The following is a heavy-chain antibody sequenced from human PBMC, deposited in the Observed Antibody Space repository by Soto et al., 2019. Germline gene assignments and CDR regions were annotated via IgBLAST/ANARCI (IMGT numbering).Heavy chain of an antibody. CDR1: GFTFSSYS. D-gene: IGHD2-2*01. CDR2: ISSSSSTI. Sequence: EVQLVESGGGLVQPGGSLRLSCAASGFTFSSYSMKWVRQAPGKGLEWVSYISSSSSTIYYADSVKGRFTISRDNAKNSLYVQMNSMRDEDTAVYYCAVDIVVVPAAPIAYWGQGTLVPVSS. V-gene: IGHV3-48*02. CDR3: AVDIVVVPAAPIAY. J-gene: IGHJ4*02.